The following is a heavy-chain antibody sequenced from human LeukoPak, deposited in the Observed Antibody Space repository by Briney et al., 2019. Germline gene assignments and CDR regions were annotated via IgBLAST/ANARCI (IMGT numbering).Heavy chain of an antibody. CDR1: GGTFSSYA. CDR3: ARGHTMVRGVPFDY. D-gene: IGHD3-10*01. Sequence: SVKVSCKASGGTFSSYAISWVRQAPGQGLEWMGGIIPIFGTANYAQKFQGRVTITTDGSTSTAYMELSSLRSEDTAVYYCARGHTMVRGVPFDYWGQGTLVTVSS. V-gene: IGHV1-69*05. J-gene: IGHJ4*02. CDR2: IIPIFGTA.